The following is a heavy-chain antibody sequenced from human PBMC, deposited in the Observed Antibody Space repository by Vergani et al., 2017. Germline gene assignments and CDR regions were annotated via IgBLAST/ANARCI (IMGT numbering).Heavy chain of an antibody. D-gene: IGHD3-22*01. J-gene: IGHJ4*02. CDR1: GYTFTSYY. Sequence: QVQLVQSGAEVKKPGASVKVSCKASGYTFTSYYMHWVRQAPGQGLEWMGIINPSGGSTSYAQKFQGRVTMTRDTSTSTAYMELSSLRSEDTAVYYCARSPDSSGYPYYFDYWGQGTLVTVSS. CDR3: ARSPDSSGYPYYFDY. V-gene: IGHV1-46*01. CDR2: INPSGGST.